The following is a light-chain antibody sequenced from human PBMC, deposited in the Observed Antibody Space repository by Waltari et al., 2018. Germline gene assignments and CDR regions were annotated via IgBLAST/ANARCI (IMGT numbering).Light chain of an antibody. V-gene: IGLV2-11*01. Sequence: SALTQPRSVSGSPGQSVTISCTGTTCDVGGYNYVSWYQHHPGKAPKLMIFDVTQRPSGVPDRFSGSKSANTASLTISWLQAEDEADYYCCSFAGTYTWVFGGGTKVTVL. CDR3: CSFAGTYTWV. CDR2: DVT. J-gene: IGLJ3*02. CDR1: TCDVGGYNY.